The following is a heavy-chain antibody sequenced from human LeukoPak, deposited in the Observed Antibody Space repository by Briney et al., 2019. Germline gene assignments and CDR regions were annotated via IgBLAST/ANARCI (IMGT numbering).Heavy chain of an antibody. J-gene: IGHJ4*02. D-gene: IGHD1-14*01. V-gene: IGHV3-66*01. CDR2: IYSGGST. Sequence: GGSLRLSCAASGFTVSNNYMSWVRQAPGKGLEWVSVIYSGGSTYYADSVKGRFTISRDNSKNALYLQMNSLRAEDTAVYYCARDHLNHVYFDYWGQGTLVTVSS. CDR1: GFTVSNNY. CDR3: ARDHLNHVYFDY.